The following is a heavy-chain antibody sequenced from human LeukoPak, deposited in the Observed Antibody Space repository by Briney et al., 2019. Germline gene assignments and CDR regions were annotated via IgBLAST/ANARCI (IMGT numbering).Heavy chain of an antibody. V-gene: IGHV4-34*01. CDR1: GGSFSGYY. D-gene: IGHD6-19*01. Sequence: SETLSLTCAVYGGSFSGYYWSWIRQPPGKGLEWIGEINHSGSTNYNPSLKSRVTISVDTSKNQFSLKLSSVTAADTAVYYCARGKKQWLVRQNWFDPWGQGTLVTVSS. CDR3: ARGKKQWLVRQNWFDP. CDR2: INHSGST. J-gene: IGHJ5*02.